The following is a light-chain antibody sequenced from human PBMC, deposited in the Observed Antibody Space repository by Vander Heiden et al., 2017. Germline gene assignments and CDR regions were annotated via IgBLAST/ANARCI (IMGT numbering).Light chain of an antibody. CDR3: QQYDNLPLT. Sequence: EIHMTQSPFYLSASVADRVTRTCQACPDISNYFNWYQQQPGKAPQLLIYDASNLETGVPSRFSGSGSGTDFTSTSSSLQPEDIATYCCQQYDNLPLTFGGGTRVEIK. CDR2: DAS. CDR1: PDISNY. J-gene: IGKJ4*01. V-gene: IGKV1-33*01.